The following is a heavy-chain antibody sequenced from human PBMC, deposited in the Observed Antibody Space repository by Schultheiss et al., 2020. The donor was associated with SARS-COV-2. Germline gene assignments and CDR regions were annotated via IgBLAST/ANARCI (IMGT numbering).Heavy chain of an antibody. V-gene: IGHV1-2*02. Sequence: ASVKVSCKASGYTFTGYYMHWVRQAPGQGLEWMGWINPNSGGTNYAQKFQGRVTMTRDTSISTAYMELSSLRSEDTAVYYCARGYSNYGRYGMDVWGQGTTVTVSS. D-gene: IGHD4-11*01. J-gene: IGHJ6*02. CDR1: GYTFTGYY. CDR3: ARGYSNYGRYGMDV. CDR2: INPNSGGT.